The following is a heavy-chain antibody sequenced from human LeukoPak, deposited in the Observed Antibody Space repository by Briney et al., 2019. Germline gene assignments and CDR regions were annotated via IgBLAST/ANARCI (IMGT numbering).Heavy chain of an antibody. CDR2: INPNSGGT. V-gene: IGHV1-2*02. J-gene: IGHJ5*02. D-gene: IGHD2-15*01. CDR3: ARDHQRYCSGGSCYSDNWFDH. Sequence: ASVKVSCKASGYTFTGYYMHWVRQAPGQGLEWMGWINPNSGGTNYAQKFQGRVTMTRDTSISTAYMELSRLRSDDTAVYYCARDHQRYCSGGSCYSDNWFDHWGQGTLVTVSS. CDR1: GYTFTGYY.